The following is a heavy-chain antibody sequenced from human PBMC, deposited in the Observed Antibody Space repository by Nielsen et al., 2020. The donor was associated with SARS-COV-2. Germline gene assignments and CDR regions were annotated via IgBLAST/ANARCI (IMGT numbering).Heavy chain of an antibody. CDR2: ISSSSSYL. D-gene: IGHD2-21*02. Sequence: GESLKISCAASGFTFSSYSMNWVRQAPGKGLEWVSSISSSSSYLYYADSVKGRFTISRDNAKNSLYLQMNSLRAEDTAVYYCAKDQEVVVTAMIDYWGQGTLVTVSS. CDR1: GFTFSSYS. CDR3: AKDQEVVVTAMIDY. J-gene: IGHJ4*02. V-gene: IGHV3-21*04.